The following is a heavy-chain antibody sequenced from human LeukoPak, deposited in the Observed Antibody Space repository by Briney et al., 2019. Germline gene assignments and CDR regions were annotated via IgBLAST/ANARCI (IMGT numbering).Heavy chain of an antibody. CDR2: IYYSGST. CDR1: GGSISSYY. D-gene: IGHD1-26*01. V-gene: IGHV4-59*01. Sequence: SETLSLTCTVSGGSISSYYWSWIRQPPGKGLEWIGCIYYSGSTNYNPSLKSRVAISVDTSKNQFSLKLSSVTAADTAVYYCARGRLSYLAVYYFDYWGQGTLVTVSS. J-gene: IGHJ4*02. CDR3: ARGRLSYLAVYYFDY.